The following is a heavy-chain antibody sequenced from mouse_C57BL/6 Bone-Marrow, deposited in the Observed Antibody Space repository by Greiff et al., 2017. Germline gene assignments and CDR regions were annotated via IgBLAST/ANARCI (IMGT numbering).Heavy chain of an antibody. J-gene: IGHJ2*01. V-gene: IGHV1-74*01. D-gene: IGHD1-1*01. CDR1: GYTFTTYW. Sequence: QVQLQQPGAELVKPGASVKVSCKASGYTFTTYWMHWVKQRPGQGLEWIGRINPSGSDTNYNQKFKGKATLTVDKSSSPAYMQLSSLTSENSAVYYGAIRVTTGVAERFDYWGQGTAPTVSA. CDR3: AIRVTTGVAERFDY. CDR2: INPSGSDT.